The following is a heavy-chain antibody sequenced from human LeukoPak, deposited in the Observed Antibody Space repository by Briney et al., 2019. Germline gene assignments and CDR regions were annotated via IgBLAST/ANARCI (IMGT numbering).Heavy chain of an antibody. CDR1: GYTFTGYY. CDR3: AREWFGDDWFDP. Sequence: ASVKVSCKASGYTFTGYYMHWVRQVPGQGLEWMGWINPNSGGTNYAQKFQGRVTMTRDTSISTAYMELSRLRSDDTAVYYCAREWFGDDWFDPWGQGTLVTVSS. D-gene: IGHD3-10*01. V-gene: IGHV1-2*02. J-gene: IGHJ5*02. CDR2: INPNSGGT.